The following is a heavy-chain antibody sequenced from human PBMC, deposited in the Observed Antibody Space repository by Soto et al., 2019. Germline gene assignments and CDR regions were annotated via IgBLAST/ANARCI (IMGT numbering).Heavy chain of an antibody. V-gene: IGHV4-59*01. CDR3: ARGDRGTYSGYLHDS. CDR2: INDFGIT. J-gene: IGHJ4*02. Sequence: PSETLSLTCTVSRDSISYYFWNWIRQPPGKGLEWIGHINDFGITNYNPSLKSRVTISLGTSKDQFSLKLRSVTAADTATYFCARGDRGTYSGYLHDSWSPGTLVTVSS. CDR1: RDSISYYF. D-gene: IGHD5-12*01.